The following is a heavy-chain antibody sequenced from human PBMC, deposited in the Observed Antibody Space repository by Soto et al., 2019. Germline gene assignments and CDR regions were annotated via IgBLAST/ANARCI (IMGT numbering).Heavy chain of an antibody. CDR2: IYYSGST. J-gene: IGHJ6*02. V-gene: IGHV4-39*01. CDR1: GGSISSSSYY. D-gene: IGHD2-15*01. CDR3: ARRGNPHHYYYYGMDV. Sequence: SETLSLTCTVSGGSISSSSYYWGWIRQPPGKGLEWIGSIYYSGSTYYNPSLKSRVTISVDTSKNQFPLKLSSVTAADTAVYYCARRGNPHHYYYYGMDVWGQGTTVTVSS.